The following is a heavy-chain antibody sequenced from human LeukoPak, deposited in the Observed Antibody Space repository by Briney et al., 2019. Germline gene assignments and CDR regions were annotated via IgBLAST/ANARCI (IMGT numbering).Heavy chain of an antibody. V-gene: IGHV3-53*01. J-gene: IGHJ2*01. CDR1: GFTVSTNY. CDR2: LYSGSST. D-gene: IGHD3-3*02. CDR3: ARVGDHFHWYLDL. Sequence: PGGSLRLSCAASGFTVSTNYMNWVRQAPGKGLEWVSILYSGSSTYYADSVEGRFIVSRDSSKNTLSLQMNDLRAEDTAVYYCARVGDHFHWYLDLWGRVTMVTVSS.